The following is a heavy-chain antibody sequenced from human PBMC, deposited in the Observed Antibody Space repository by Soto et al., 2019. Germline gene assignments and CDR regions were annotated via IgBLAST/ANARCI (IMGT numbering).Heavy chain of an antibody. V-gene: IGHV1-3*01. Sequence: QVHLVQSGAEVEKPGASVKVSCKASGYTFTDYAMQWVRQAPGQRLEWMGWINAGDGNTRYSQNFQGRVTFTRDTSASTAYRELSSLRSEDTAVYYCARGIWGSHRYYFDNWGQGTLVTVSS. J-gene: IGHJ4*02. CDR2: INAGDGNT. CDR3: ARGIWGSHRYYFDN. D-gene: IGHD3-16*02. CDR1: GYTFTDYA.